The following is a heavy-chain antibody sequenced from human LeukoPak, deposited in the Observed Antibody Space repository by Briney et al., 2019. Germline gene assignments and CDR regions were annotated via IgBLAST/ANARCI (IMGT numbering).Heavy chain of an antibody. D-gene: IGHD5-18*01. Sequence: GGSLRLSCAASGFTVSSNYMSWVRQAPGKGLEWVSVIYSGGSTYYADSVKGRFTTSRDDSKNTLYLQTNSLRAEDTAVYYCAKDQGYSYGHSLDYWGQGTLVTVSS. J-gene: IGHJ4*02. CDR3: AKDQGYSYGHSLDY. V-gene: IGHV3-53*05. CDR2: IYSGGST. CDR1: GFTVSSNY.